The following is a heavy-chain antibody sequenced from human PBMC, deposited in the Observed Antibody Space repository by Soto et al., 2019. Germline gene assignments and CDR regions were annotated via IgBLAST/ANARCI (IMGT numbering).Heavy chain of an antibody. CDR2: ISSSDKYI. CDR1: GFTFSNFG. V-gene: IGHV3-21*01. D-gene: IGHD2-21*02. J-gene: IGHJ4*02. Sequence: GGSLRLSCVASGFTFSNFGLNWVRQAPGKGLEWVSSISSSDKYIYYADSVKGRFTISRDNAKNSLSLQMNSLRADDTAVYYCARVFCRGDCYSPLDYWGQGTLVTVS. CDR3: ARVFCRGDCYSPLDY.